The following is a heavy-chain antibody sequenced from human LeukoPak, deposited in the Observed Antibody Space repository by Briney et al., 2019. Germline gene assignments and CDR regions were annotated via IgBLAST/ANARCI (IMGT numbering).Heavy chain of an antibody. CDR2: INPNSGGT. V-gene: IGHV1-2*02. CDR3: ARSLGRGRPFPTTGDKSRLYYYYGMDV. J-gene: IGHJ6*02. D-gene: IGHD4-11*01. Sequence: ASVKVSCKASGYTFTGYYMHWVRQAPGQGLEWMGWINPNSGGTNYAQKFQGRVTMTRDTSISTAYMELSRLRSDDTAVYYCARSLGRGRPFPTTGDKSRLYYYYGMDVWGQGTTVTVSS. CDR1: GYTFTGYY.